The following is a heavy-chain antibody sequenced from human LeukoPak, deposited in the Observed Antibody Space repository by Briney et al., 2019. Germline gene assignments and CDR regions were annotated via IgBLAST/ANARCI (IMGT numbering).Heavy chain of an antibody. V-gene: IGHV3-23*01. D-gene: IGHD2-2*02. CDR1: GFTFSSYA. Sequence: PGGSLRLSCAASGFTFSSYAMSWVRQAPGKGLEWVSAISGSGGSTYYADSVKGRFTISRDNSKNALYLQMNSLRAEDTAVYYCAKDRQYQLLYDYWGQGTLVTVFS. J-gene: IGHJ4*02. CDR3: AKDRQYQLLYDY. CDR2: ISGSGGST.